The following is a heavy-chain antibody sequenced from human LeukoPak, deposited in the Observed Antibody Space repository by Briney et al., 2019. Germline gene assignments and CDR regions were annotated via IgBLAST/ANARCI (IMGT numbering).Heavy chain of an antibody. D-gene: IGHD6-19*01. J-gene: IGHJ3*02. CDR3: ARAYSSGWGSYDAFDI. Sequence: GGSLRLSCAASGFTFSSYEMNWVRQAPGKGLEWVSYISSSGSTIYYADSVKGRFTISRDNAKNSLYLQMNSLRAEDTAVYYCARAYSSGWGSYDAFDIWGQGTMVTVSS. V-gene: IGHV3-48*03. CDR1: GFTFSSYE. CDR2: ISSSGSTI.